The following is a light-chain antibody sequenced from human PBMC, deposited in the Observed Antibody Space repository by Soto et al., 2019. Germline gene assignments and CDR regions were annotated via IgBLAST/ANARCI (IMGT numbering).Light chain of an antibody. CDR3: QHYGTSLWT. CDR2: TAS. Sequence: EIVLTQSPGTLSLSPGERATLSCRASQSVSSDLAWYHQKPGQAPRLLIYTASSRATGIPDRFSGSGSGTDFTLTISRLEPEDFAVYYCQHYGTSLWTFGQGTKVDIK. J-gene: IGKJ1*01. CDR1: QSVSSD. V-gene: IGKV3-20*01.